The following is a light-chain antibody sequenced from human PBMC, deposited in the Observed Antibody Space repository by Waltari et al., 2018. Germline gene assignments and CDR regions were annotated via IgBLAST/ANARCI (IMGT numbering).Light chain of an antibody. CDR3: QHYNTFSLWT. V-gene: IGKV1-5*03. J-gene: IGKJ1*01. Sequence: DIQMTQSPSTLSASVGDRVTITCRASQSIDFWLAWYQQKPGKAPKLLIYKASDLESGVPSRFSGSGSGTEFTLTISSLQPDDFATYYCQHYNTFSLWTFGQGTRVEI. CDR2: KAS. CDR1: QSIDFW.